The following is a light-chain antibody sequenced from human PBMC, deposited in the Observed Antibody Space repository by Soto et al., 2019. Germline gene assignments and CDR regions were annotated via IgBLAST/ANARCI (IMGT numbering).Light chain of an antibody. CDR2: AAS. CDR1: QSISSTF. V-gene: IGKV3-20*01. Sequence: IVLPQSPDTLSLSPEESATLSCRASQSISSTFVAWYQQKPGQAPRLLIYAASSRATGIPDRFSGSGSGTDYTLTISRLEPEDFALYYCQQYTSSPRAFGQGTKVDIK. J-gene: IGKJ1*01. CDR3: QQYTSSPRA.